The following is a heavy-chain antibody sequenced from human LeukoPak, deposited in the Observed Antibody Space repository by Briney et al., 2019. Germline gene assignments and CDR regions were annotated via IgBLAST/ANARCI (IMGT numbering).Heavy chain of an antibody. D-gene: IGHD5-12*01. J-gene: IGHJ5*02. CDR1: GFTFSTYA. V-gene: IGHV3-30-3*01. Sequence: GRSLRLSCAASGFTFSTYAMHWVRQAPGKGLEWVAAISSDGNHKHFADDVRARFTISRENSKNTLFLQMNSLRPDDTAVYYCARDRLPPPGVYCFDPWGQGTLVTVSS. CDR3: ARDRLPPPGVYCFDP. CDR2: ISSDGNHK.